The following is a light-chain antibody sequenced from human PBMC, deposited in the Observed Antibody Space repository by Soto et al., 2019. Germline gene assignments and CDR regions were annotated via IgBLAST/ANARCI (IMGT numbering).Light chain of an antibody. CDR1: SSNIGAGYD. CDR2: GNT. V-gene: IGLV1-40*01. Sequence: QSVLTQPPSVSGAPGQRVTISCTGSSSNIGAGYDVHWYQQRPGTAPKLLIFGNTNRPSGVPDRFSGSKSGTSASLAITGLQAADEGDYYCQSYDSTLSARYVFGTGTKLTVL. J-gene: IGLJ1*01. CDR3: QSYDSTLSARYV.